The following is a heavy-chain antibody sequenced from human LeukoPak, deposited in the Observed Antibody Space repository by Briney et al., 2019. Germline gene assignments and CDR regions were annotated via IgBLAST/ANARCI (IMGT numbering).Heavy chain of an antibody. D-gene: IGHD5-18*01. CDR2: VYYSGST. J-gene: IGHJ6*03. CDR1: GGSISSYY. CDR3: AREAAMVRWAYYYYYMDV. Sequence: SETLSLTCTVSGGSISSYYWSWIRQPPGKGLEWIGYVYYSGSTKYNPSLKSRVTISVDTSKNQFSLKVSSVTAADTAVYYCAREAAMVRWAYYYYYMDVWGKGTTVTVSS. V-gene: IGHV4-59*01.